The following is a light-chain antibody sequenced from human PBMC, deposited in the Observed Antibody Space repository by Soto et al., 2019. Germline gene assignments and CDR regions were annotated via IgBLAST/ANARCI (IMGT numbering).Light chain of an antibody. J-gene: IGLJ1*01. CDR2: GNN. CDR1: SSNIGAGYD. V-gene: IGLV1-40*01. CDR3: QSYDSSLSGYV. Sequence: QSALTQPPSVTGAPGQRVPISCTGSSSNIGAGYDVHWYQQLPGTAPTLLISGNNNRPSGVPDRLSGSKSGTSASLAITGLRAEDEADYFCQSYDSSLSGYVFGTGTKVTVL.